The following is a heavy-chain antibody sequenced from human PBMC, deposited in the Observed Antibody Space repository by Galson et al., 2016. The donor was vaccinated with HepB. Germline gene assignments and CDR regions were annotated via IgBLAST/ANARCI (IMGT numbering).Heavy chain of an antibody. D-gene: IGHD3-9*01. CDR1: GYRFTDSG. V-gene: IGHV1-18*01. CDR3: ARWGFDILTT. CDR2: ISGHSGKT. J-gene: IGHJ1*01. Sequence: SVKVSCKASGYRFTDSGINWLRQAPRQGLEWMGWISGHSGKTHFAAEFQDRVTMTTDTSTSTASLELRTLRSADTAIYYCARWGFDILTTWGQGTLVIVSS.